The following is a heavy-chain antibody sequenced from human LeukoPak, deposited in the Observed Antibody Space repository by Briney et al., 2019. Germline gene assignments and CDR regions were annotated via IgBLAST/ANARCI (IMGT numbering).Heavy chain of an antibody. V-gene: IGHV3-23*01. CDR3: AKDLCGSSWSLIGQDAFDV. CDR2: ISGSGGST. Sequence: SGGSLRLSCAASGFTFSSYAMSWVRQAPGKGLEWVSAISGSGGSTYYADSVKGRFTISRDNSKNTLYLQMNSLRAEDTAVYYCAKDLCGSSWSLIGQDAFDVWGQGTMVTVSS. J-gene: IGHJ3*01. CDR1: GFTFSSYA. D-gene: IGHD6-13*01.